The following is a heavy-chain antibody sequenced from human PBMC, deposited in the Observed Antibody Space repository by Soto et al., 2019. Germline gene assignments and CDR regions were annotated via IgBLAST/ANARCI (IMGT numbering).Heavy chain of an antibody. CDR1: GYTFTSYG. Sequence: VASVKVSCKASGYTFTSYGISWVRQAPGQGLEWMGWISAYNGNTNYAQKLQGRVTMTTDTSTSTAYMELRSLRSDDTAVYYCARGGPLRYFDWSDYYYYGMDVWGQGTTVTVSS. CDR2: ISAYNGNT. CDR3: ARGGPLRYFDWSDYYYYGMDV. V-gene: IGHV1-18*01. D-gene: IGHD3-9*01. J-gene: IGHJ6*02.